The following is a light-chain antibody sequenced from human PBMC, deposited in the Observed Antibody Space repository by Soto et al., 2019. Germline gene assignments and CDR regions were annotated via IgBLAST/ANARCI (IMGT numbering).Light chain of an antibody. J-gene: IGKJ1*01. V-gene: IGKV1-5*01. CDR3: QEYNFYTWT. CDR1: QSISSW. CDR2: DAS. Sequence: DIQMTQSPSTLPASVGDRVTITCRASQSISSWLAWYQQRPGKAPNLLIYDASTLESGVPSRFSGSGSGTEFTLTISSLQPDDFATYYCQEYNFYTWTFGQGTKV.